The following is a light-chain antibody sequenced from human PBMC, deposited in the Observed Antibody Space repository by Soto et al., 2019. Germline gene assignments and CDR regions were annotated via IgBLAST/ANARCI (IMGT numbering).Light chain of an antibody. V-gene: IGKV3-20*01. CDR1: QSVISSY. Sequence: EIVLTQSPGTLSLSPGERATLSCRASQSVISSYLAWYQQKPGQAPRLLIYGASSRATGIPDRFSGSGSGTDFTLTISRREPEDFAVYYCQQYRSSPLVMFGQGTRREIK. J-gene: IGKJ5*01. CDR2: GAS. CDR3: QQYRSSPLVM.